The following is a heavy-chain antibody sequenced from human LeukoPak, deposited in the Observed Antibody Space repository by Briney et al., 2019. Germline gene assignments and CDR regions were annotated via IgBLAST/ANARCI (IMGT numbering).Heavy chain of an antibody. V-gene: IGHV1-2*06. CDR1: GYTFTGYY. J-gene: IGHJ5*02. D-gene: IGHD3-10*01. Sequence: GASVKVSCKASGYTFTGYYMHWVRQAPGQGLEWMGRINPNSGGTNYAQKFQGRVTMTRDTSISTAYMELSRLRSDDTAVYYCARDRGSGSYYLTWGQGTLVTVSS. CDR3: ARDRGSGSYYLT. CDR2: INPNSGGT.